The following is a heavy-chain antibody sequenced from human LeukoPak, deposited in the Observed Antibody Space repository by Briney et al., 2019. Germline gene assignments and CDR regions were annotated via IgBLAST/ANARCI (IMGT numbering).Heavy chain of an antibody. D-gene: IGHD6-19*01. CDR1: GYTFTSYA. J-gene: IGHJ5*02. CDR2: INAGNGST. CDR3: ASGSGWGANWFDP. V-gene: IGHV1-3*01. Sequence: ASVKVSCKASGYTFTSYAMHWVRQAPGQRLEWMGWINAGNGSTKYSQKFQGRVTITRDTSASTAYMELSSLRSEDTAVYYCASGSGWGANWFDPWGQGTLVTVSS.